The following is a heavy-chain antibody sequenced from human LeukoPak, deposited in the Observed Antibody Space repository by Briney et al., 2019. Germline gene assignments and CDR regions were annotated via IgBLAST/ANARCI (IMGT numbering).Heavy chain of an antibody. CDR1: GFTFSSYA. CDR2: ISGTGGST. D-gene: IGHD3-22*01. V-gene: IGHV3-23*01. J-gene: IGHJ4*02. CDR3: AKDYDSSGYYYFRNYFDY. Sequence: GGSLRLSCEASGFTFSSYAMSWVRQAPGKGLEWVSAISGTGGSTDYADSVKGRFTISRDNSKNTLYLQMNSLRAEDTAVYYCAKDYDSSGYYYFRNYFDYWGQGTLVTVSS.